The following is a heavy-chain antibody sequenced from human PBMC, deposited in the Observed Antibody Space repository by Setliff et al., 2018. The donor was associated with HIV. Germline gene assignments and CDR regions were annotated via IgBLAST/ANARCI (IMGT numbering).Heavy chain of an antibody. D-gene: IGHD3-9*01. V-gene: IGHV4-4*07. Sequence: SETLSLTCTVSGGSISSYYWSWIRQPAGKGLEWIGRIYSTGSANYNPSLKSRVTISSDTSKNLFSLKLTTVTAADAAVYYCTRDTGYILSGCRPHWYFDLWGRGTLVTVSS. CDR1: GGSISSYY. CDR2: IYSTGSA. J-gene: IGHJ2*01. CDR3: TRDTGYILSGCRPHWYFDL.